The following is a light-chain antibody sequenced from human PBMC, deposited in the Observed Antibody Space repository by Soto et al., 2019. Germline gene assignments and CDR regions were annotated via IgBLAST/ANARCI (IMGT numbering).Light chain of an antibody. CDR1: QSVSSSS. CDR2: GAS. J-gene: IGKJ1*01. Sequence: EIVLRQSPGTLSLSPGERATLSCRASQSVSSSSLAWFQQKPGQAPRLLIYGASSRATGIPARFSGSGSGTDFTLTISSLEPEDFAVYYCQQRSNWPPTFGQGTKVDIK. V-gene: IGKV3D-20*02. CDR3: QQRSNWPPT.